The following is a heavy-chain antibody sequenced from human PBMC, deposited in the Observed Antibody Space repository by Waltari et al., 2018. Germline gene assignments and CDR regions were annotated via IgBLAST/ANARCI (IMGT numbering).Heavy chain of an antibody. D-gene: IGHD6-19*01. V-gene: IGHV5-51*01. CDR1: GYRFPGYW. CDR2: IYPDDSDV. Sequence: EVQLVQSGAEVKKPGESLKISCQGSGYRFPGYWIAWVRQMPGKGLEYMGIIYPDDSDVRYRPSFQGQVTISVDKSINTAYLQLSSLKASDTAMYYCARHIYSSGWYYYFDYWGQGTLVTVSS. J-gene: IGHJ4*02. CDR3: ARHIYSSGWYYYFDY.